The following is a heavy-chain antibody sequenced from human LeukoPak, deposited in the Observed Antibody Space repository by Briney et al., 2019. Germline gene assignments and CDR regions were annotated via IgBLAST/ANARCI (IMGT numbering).Heavy chain of an antibody. CDR2: INPNSGGT. D-gene: IGHD3-16*01. Sequence: ASVKVSCKASGYTFTGYYMHWVRQAPGQGLEWMVWINPNSGGTNYAQKFQGRVTMTRDTSISTAYMELSRLRSDDTAVYYCARSPITFGGVKTPDYWGQGTLVTVSS. CDR1: GYTFTGYY. J-gene: IGHJ4*02. V-gene: IGHV1-2*02. CDR3: ARSPITFGGVKTPDY.